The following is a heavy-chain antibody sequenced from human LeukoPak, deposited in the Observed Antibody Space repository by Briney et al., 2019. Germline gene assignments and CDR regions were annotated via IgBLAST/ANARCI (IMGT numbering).Heavy chain of an antibody. J-gene: IGHJ5*02. CDR3: ARLAVVVPAAIWESGWFDP. CDR1: GGTFSSYT. CDR2: IIPILGIA. V-gene: IGHV1-69*02. D-gene: IGHD2-2*02. Sequence: SVKVSCKASGGTFSSYTISWVRQAPGQGLEWMGRIIPILGIANYAQKFQGRVTITADKSTSTAYMELGSLRSEDTAVYYCARLAVVVPAAIWESGWFDPWGQGTLVTVSS.